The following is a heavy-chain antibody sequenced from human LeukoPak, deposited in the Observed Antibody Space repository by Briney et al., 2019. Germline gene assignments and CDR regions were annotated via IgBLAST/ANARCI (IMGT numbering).Heavy chain of an antibody. V-gene: IGHV3-20*04. D-gene: IGHD3-16*02. CDR1: GFIFDDYG. CDR2: VTWNGGRT. J-gene: IGHJ4*02. Sequence: GGSLRLSCAASGFIFDDYGMSWVRQAPGKGLEWVSGVTWNGGRTGYADSVKGRFTISRDNSKNTLYLQMNSLRAEDTAVYYCAKEQEVWGSYRLGYWGQGTLVTVSS. CDR3: AKEQEVWGSYRLGY.